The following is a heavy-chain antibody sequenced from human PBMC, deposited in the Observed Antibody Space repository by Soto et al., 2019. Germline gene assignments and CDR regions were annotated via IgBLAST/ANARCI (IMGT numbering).Heavy chain of an antibody. Sequence: SETLSLTCTVSGGSISSYYWSWIRQPPGKGLEWIGYIYYSGSTNYNPSLKSRVTISVDTSKNQFSLKLSSVTAADTAVYYCARSYYDFWSGLHYYYMDVWGKGTTVTVSS. V-gene: IGHV4-59*08. CDR3: ARSYYDFWSGLHYYYMDV. CDR2: IYYSGST. CDR1: GGSISSYY. J-gene: IGHJ6*03. D-gene: IGHD3-3*01.